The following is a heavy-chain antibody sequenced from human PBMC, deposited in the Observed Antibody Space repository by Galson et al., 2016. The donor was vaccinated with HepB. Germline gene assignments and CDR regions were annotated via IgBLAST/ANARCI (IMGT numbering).Heavy chain of an antibody. CDR1: GFSFSSSA. CDR3: ARDGYYYGSGSYGAATY. D-gene: IGHD3-10*01. V-gene: IGHV3-30*04. Sequence: SLRLSCAASGFSFSSSAMHWVRQAPGKGLEWVAVISYHGSNKYYVDSVKGRFTISRDNSKNTLYLQMNSLRVEDTAMYYCARDGYYYGSGSYGAATYCGQGTPVTVSS. J-gene: IGHJ4*02. CDR2: ISYHGSNK.